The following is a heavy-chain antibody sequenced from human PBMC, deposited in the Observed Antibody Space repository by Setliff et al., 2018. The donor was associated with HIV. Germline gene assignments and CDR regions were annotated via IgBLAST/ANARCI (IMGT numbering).Heavy chain of an antibody. V-gene: IGHV4-38-2*01. CDR2: IYHSGST. D-gene: IGHD3-22*01. CDR3: ARQWRDQYNSGVSTEYFQH. J-gene: IGHJ1*01. Sequence: SETLSLTCAVSGYSISSGYYWGWIRQPPGKGLEWIGSIYHSGSTYYNPSLNDRATISLDTSKNQFSLKLNSVTAADTAVYYCARQWRDQYNSGVSTEYFQHWGLGTLVTVSS. CDR1: GYSISSGYY.